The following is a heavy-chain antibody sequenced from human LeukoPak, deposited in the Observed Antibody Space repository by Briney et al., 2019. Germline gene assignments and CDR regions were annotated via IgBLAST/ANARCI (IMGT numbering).Heavy chain of an antibody. Sequence: SVRVSCKASGGTFSSYAISWVRQAPGQGLEWMGRIIPIFGTANYAQKFQGRVTITTDESTSTAYMELSSLRSEDTAVYYCARLAAAAPGFDYWGQGTLVTVSS. CDR1: GGTFSSYA. CDR3: ARLAAAAPGFDY. D-gene: IGHD6-13*01. CDR2: IIPIFGTA. V-gene: IGHV1-69*05. J-gene: IGHJ4*02.